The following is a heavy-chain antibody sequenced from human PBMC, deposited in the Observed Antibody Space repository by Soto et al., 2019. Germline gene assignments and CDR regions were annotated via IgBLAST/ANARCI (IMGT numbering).Heavy chain of an antibody. J-gene: IGHJ5*02. CDR2: IWYDGSEK. V-gene: IGHV3-33*01. Sequence: QVQLVESGGGVVQPGKSLRLSCAASGFSFSTYGMHWVRQAPGRGLEWVALIWYDGSEKYYADSVTGRFTISRENFRRTVSLPMHSLRADVTAGYFCAGAANSAGPASWGQGTLVTVSS. CDR3: AGAANSAGPAS. CDR1: GFSFSTYG. D-gene: IGHD6-25*01.